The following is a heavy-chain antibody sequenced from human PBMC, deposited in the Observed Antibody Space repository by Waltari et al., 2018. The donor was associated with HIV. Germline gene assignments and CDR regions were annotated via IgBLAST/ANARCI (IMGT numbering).Heavy chain of an antibody. V-gene: IGHV3-9*01. CDR2: INWNSDNI. J-gene: IGHJ4*02. Sequence: EVQLVESGGDLVQPGRSLRLSCAASGFTFDDYAMHWVRQAPGKGLEWVSGINWNSDNIGYADSVKGRFTISRDHAKNSRYLQMNSLRPEDTALYYCAKAYDSSGFQYYFDYWGQGTLVSVSS. D-gene: IGHD3-22*01. CDR3: AKAYDSSGFQYYFDY. CDR1: GFTFDDYA.